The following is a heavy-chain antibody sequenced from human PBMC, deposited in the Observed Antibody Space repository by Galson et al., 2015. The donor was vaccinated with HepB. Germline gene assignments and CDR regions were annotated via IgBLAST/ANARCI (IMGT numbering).Heavy chain of an antibody. CDR1: GGSISGFY. CDR2: IYDSGST. D-gene: IGHD3-22*01. V-gene: IGHV4-59*08. CDR3: ARHRYYYDGSGYKRYYFDY. J-gene: IGHJ4*02. Sequence: SETLSLTCTVSGGSISGFYWSWVRQTPGKGLEWIGYIYDSGSTHYNPSLMSRVTISVDTSKNQSSLKLTSVTAADTAVYYCARHRYYYDGSGYKRYYFDYWGQGTLVTVSS.